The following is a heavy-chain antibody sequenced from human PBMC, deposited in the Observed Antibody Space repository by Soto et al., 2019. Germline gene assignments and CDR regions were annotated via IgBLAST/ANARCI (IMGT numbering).Heavy chain of an antibody. Sequence: ASVKVSCKASGYTFTGYYMHWVRQAPGQGLEWMGWINPNSGGTNYAQKFQGWVTMTRDTSISTAYMELSRLRSDDTAVYYCARDQAYYGSGSLTLGYYYGMDVWGQGTTVTVSS. CDR1: GYTFTGYY. V-gene: IGHV1-2*04. D-gene: IGHD3-10*01. CDR2: INPNSGGT. CDR3: ARDQAYYGSGSLTLGYYYGMDV. J-gene: IGHJ6*02.